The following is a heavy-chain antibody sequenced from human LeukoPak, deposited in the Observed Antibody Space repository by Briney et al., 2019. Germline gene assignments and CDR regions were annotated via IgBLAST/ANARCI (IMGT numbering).Heavy chain of an antibody. CDR1: GFTFSSYE. V-gene: IGHV3-48*03. CDR2: ISSSGSTI. CDR3: AKAGSPSNDYGDPNWFDP. J-gene: IGHJ5*02. Sequence: PGGSLRLSCAASGFTFSSYEMNWVRQAPGKGLEWVSYISSSGSTIYYADSVKGRFTISRDNAKNSLYLQMNSLRAEDTAVYYCAKAGSPSNDYGDPNWFDPWGQGTLVTVSS. D-gene: IGHD4-17*01.